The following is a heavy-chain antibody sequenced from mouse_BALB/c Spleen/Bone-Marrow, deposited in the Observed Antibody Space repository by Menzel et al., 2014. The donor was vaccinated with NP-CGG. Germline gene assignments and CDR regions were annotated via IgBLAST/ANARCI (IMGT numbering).Heavy chain of an antibody. CDR3: GRNYYGSSYYFDY. D-gene: IGHD1-1*01. Sequence: DVKLQESGGDLVKPGGSLKLSCVASGFTFSSYGMSWVRQTPDKRLEWVATISSGGSYTYYPDSVKGRFTISRDNAKNTLYLQMSSLKSEDTAMYYCGRNYYGSSYYFDYWGQGTTLTVSS. CDR1: GFTFSSYG. CDR2: ISSGGSYT. V-gene: IGHV5-6*02. J-gene: IGHJ2*01.